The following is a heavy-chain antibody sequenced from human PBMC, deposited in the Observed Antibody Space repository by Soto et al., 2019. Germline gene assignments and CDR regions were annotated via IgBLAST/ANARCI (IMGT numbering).Heavy chain of an antibody. J-gene: IGHJ4*02. V-gene: IGHV3-30*18. CDR2: ISYDGSNK. Sequence: PGGSLRLSCAASGFTFSSYGMHWVRQAPGKGLEWVAVISYDGSNKYYADSVKGRFTISRDNSKNTLYLQMNSLRAEDTAVYYCAKKGKKIQPKYHFDYWGQGTLVTVSS. CDR1: GFTFSSYG. CDR3: AKKGKKIQPKYHFDY. D-gene: IGHD5-18*01.